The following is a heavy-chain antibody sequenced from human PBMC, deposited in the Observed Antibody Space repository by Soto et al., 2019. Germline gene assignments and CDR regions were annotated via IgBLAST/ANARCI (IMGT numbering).Heavy chain of an antibody. J-gene: IGHJ5*02. CDR1: GYTFTSYG. D-gene: IGHD6-13*01. Sequence: ASVKVSCKASGYTFTSYGISWGRQSPGQGLEGMGWISAYNGNTNNAQRFQGRVAVTTDTSTSTAYMELMNLRSDDTAVYYCARTSGYSSTDNWFDPWGQGTLVTVSS. V-gene: IGHV1-18*01. CDR2: ISAYNGNT. CDR3: ARTSGYSSTDNWFDP.